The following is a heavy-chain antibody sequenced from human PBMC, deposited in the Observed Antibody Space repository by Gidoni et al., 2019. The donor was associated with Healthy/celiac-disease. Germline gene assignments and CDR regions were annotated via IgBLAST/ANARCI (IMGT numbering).Heavy chain of an antibody. CDR2: INHSGST. V-gene: IGHV4-34*01. CDR3: ARGRAVTPFYYYYGMDV. Sequence: QVQLQQWGAGLLKPSETLSLICAVYGGSFSVYYWSWIRQPPGKGLEWIGEINHSGSTNYNPSLKSRVTISVDTSKNQFSLKLSSVTAADTAVYYCARGRAVTPFYYYYGMDVWGQGTTVTVSS. J-gene: IGHJ6*02. CDR1: GGSFSVYY. D-gene: IGHD4-17*01.